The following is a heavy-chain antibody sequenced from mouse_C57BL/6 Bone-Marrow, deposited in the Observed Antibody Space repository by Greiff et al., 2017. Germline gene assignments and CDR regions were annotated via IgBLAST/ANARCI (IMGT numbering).Heavy chain of an antibody. V-gene: IGHV1-64*01. CDR2: IHPNSGST. CDR1: GYTFTSYW. Sequence: QVQLQQPGAELVKPGASVKLSCKASGYTFTSYWMHWVKQRPGQGLEWIGMIHPNSGSTNYNEKFKSKDTLTVDKSSSTAYMQLSSLTSEDSAVYYCARYSSYWYFDVWGTGTTVTVSS. D-gene: IGHD1-1*01. CDR3: ARYSSYWYFDV. J-gene: IGHJ1*03.